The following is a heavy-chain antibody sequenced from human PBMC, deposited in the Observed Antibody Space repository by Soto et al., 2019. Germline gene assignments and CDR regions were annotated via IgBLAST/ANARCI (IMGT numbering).Heavy chain of an antibody. J-gene: IGHJ6*02. D-gene: IGHD6-13*01. CDR3: AREGSAAGNYYGMDV. CDR1: GFTVSSNY. CDR2: IYSGGST. V-gene: IGHV3-53*01. Sequence: GGSLRLSCAASGFTVSSNYMSWVRQAPGKGLEWVSVIYSGGSTYYADSVKGRFTISRDNSKNTLYLQMNSLRAEDTAVYYCAREGSAAGNYYGMDVWGQGTTVTVSS.